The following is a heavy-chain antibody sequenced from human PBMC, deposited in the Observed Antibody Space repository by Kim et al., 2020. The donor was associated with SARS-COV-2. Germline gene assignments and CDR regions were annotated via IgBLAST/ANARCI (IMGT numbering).Heavy chain of an antibody. CDR1: GFSFSDYW. CDR3: ARDWRLCEY. CDR2: IKQDGSEK. J-gene: IGHJ4*02. D-gene: IGHD3-3*01. V-gene: IGHV3-7*01. Sequence: GGSLRLSCAASGFSFSDYWMSWVRQAPGKGLEWVANIKQDGSEKYYVDSVKGRFTFSRDNAKNSLYLQMNSLRAEDTAVYYCARDWRLCEYWGPETLVT.